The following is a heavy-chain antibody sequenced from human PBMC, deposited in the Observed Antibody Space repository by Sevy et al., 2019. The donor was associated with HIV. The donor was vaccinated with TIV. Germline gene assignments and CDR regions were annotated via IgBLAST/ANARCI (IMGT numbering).Heavy chain of an antibody. CDR2: IKSKADGGTP. CDR1: GFIFSNAW. Sequence: GGSLRLSCGASGFIFSNAWMSWVRQAPGKGLEWVGRIKSKADGGTPDYAAPVKGTFTISRDDSINTLYLQMISLRTDDTAVYYCGYSEYGYYYDYWGQGTLVTVSS. CDR3: GYSEYGYYYDY. D-gene: IGHD1-26*01. J-gene: IGHJ4*02. V-gene: IGHV3-15*01.